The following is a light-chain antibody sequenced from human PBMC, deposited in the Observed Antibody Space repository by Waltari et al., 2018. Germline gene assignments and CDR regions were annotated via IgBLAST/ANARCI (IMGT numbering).Light chain of an antibody. J-gene: IGKJ1*01. CDR2: QAS. CDR3: KQYRTFPWT. Sequence: DIQMTQSPSTLSASVGDRVIITCRASQTIDRWLAWYQHIPGKAPKLLISQASLLESGVPSRFSGSGSATEFSLTITTLQPDDFATYYCKQYRTFPWTFGQGTTVDSK. V-gene: IGKV1-5*03. CDR1: QTIDRW.